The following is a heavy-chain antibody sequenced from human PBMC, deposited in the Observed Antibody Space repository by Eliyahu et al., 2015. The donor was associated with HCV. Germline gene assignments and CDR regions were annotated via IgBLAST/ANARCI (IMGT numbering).Heavy chain of an antibody. D-gene: IGHD3-22*01. CDR3: ARSFGYYDSSGYA. Sequence: QVQLQESXPGLVKPSQXLSLTCTXXGXSISSGGYYWSWIRQHPGKGLEWIGYIYXSGSTYYNPSLKSRVTISVDTSKNQFSLKLSSVTAADTAVYYCARSFGYYDSSGYAWGQGTLVTVSS. V-gene: IGHV4-31*03. CDR2: IYXSGST. CDR1: GXSISSGGYY. J-gene: IGHJ4*02.